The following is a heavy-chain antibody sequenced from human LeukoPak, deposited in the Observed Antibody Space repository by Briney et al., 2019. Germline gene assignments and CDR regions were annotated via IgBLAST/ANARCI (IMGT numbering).Heavy chain of an antibody. CDR1: GFTFTTYS. D-gene: IGHD2-2*01. J-gene: IGHJ5*02. V-gene: IGHV3-48*01. CDR3: ARAYHLQSFNWFDP. CDR2: ISSSSGTI. Sequence: GGSLRLSCAASGFTFTTYSMNWVRQAPGKGLEWVSYISSSSGTIYYADSVKGRFTISRDNAKNSLYLQMNSLRAEDTAVYYCARAYHLQSFNWFDPWGQGTLVTVSS.